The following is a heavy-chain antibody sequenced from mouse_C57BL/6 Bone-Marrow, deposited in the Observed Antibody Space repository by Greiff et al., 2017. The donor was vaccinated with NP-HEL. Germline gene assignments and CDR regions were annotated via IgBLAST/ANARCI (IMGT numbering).Heavy chain of an antibody. D-gene: IGHD1-1*01. CDR2: IFPGSGST. CDR3: ARSPYYYGSEFDY. Sequence: VQLQQSGPELVKPGASVKISCKASGYTFPDYYINLVQQRPGQGLVWIGLIFPGSGSTYYNEYFKGKATLTVDKSSSTAYMLLSSLTSEDSAVYFCARSPYYYGSEFDYWGQGTTLAVSS. V-gene: IGHV1-75*01. CDR1: GYTFPDYY. J-gene: IGHJ2*01.